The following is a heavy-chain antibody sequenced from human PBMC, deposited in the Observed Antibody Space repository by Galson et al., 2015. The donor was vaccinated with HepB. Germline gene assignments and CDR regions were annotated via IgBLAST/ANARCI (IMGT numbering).Heavy chain of an antibody. J-gene: IGHJ4*02. V-gene: IGHV4-4*02. CDR1: GDSISNDRW. Sequence: ETLSLTCAVSGDSISNDRWWSWVRQPPGEGLEWIGEAYHSGGTNYRPSLKSRATISVDKSKNQFSLKLTSVTAADTAVYYCARAKEGRGYFDYWGQGTLVTVSS. CDR3: ARAKEGRGYFDY. CDR2: AYHSGGT. D-gene: IGHD3-10*01.